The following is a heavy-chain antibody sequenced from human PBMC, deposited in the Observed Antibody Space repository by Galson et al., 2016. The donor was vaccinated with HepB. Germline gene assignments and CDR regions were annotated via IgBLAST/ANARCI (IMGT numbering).Heavy chain of an antibody. J-gene: IGHJ4*02. Sequence: SLRLSCAASEFSIGSYVMHWVRQAPGKGLEWVAVISHDGSNKWYADSVKGRFSISRDSSKNTLFLHMDSLRLEDTAVYLCARGYSGYAWDHWGQGTLVTVSS. CDR2: ISHDGSNK. CDR1: EFSIGSYV. V-gene: IGHV3-30-3*01. CDR3: ARGYSGYAWDH. D-gene: IGHD5-12*01.